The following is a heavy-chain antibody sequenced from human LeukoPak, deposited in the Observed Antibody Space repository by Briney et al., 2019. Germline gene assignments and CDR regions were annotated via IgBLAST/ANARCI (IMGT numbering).Heavy chain of an antibody. CDR3: ATVGGYCSSTSCYGGGDY. Sequence: ASVKVSCKASGYTFTGYHMHWVRQAPGQGLEWMGRINPNSGGTNYAQKFQGRVTMTRDTSISTAYMELSRLRSDDTAVYYCATVGGYCSSTSCYGGGDYWGQGTLVTVSS. J-gene: IGHJ4*02. CDR1: GYTFTGYH. D-gene: IGHD2-2*01. V-gene: IGHV1-2*06. CDR2: INPNSGGT.